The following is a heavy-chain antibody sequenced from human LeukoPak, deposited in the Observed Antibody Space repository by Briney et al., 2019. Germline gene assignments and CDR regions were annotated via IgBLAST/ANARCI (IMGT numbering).Heavy chain of an antibody. CDR3: ARDPGVTTNY. Sequence: GGSLRLSCAASGFTFSSYSMNWVRQAPGKGLEWVSYISSSSSTIYYADSVKGRFTISRDNAKNSLYLQMNSLRAEDTAVYYCARDPGVTTNYWGQGTLVTVSS. V-gene: IGHV3-48*01. D-gene: IGHD4-11*01. CDR1: GFTFSSYS. J-gene: IGHJ4*02. CDR2: ISSSSSTI.